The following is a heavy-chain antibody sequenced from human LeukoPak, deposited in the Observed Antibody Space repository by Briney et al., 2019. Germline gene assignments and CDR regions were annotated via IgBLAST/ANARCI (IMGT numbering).Heavy chain of an antibody. Sequence: ASVKVSCKASGYTFTGYYIHWLRQAPGQGLEWMGRVVPMLGIRNYPQTFRGRVNITADKATNTVYMELRSLRAEDTAIYYCATEPSRSYSFDHLDFWGLGTPVTVSS. CDR1: GYTFTGYY. V-gene: IGHV1-2*02. J-gene: IGHJ4*02. CDR3: ATEPSRSYSFDHLDF. CDR2: VVPMLGIR. D-gene: IGHD5-12*01.